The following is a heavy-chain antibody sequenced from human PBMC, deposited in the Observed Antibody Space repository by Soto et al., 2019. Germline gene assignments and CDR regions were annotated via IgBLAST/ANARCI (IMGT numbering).Heavy chain of an antibody. CDR2: IYYSGST. D-gene: IGHD3-3*01. CDR1: GGYISSSSYY. J-gene: IGHJ3*02. CDR3: ARHRTSLWSGYSNDAFDI. V-gene: IGHV4-39*01. Sequence: SSETLSLTCTVSGGYISSSSYYWGWIRQPPGKGLEWIGSIYYSGSTYYNPSLKSRVTISVDTSKNQFSLKLSSVTAADTAVYYCARHRTSLWSGYSNDAFDIWGQGTMVTVSS.